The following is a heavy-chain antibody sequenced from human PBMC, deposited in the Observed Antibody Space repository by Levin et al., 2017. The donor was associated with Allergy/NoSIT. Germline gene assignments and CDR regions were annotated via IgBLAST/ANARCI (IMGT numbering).Heavy chain of an antibody. D-gene: IGHD5-18*01. CDR2: FDPEDGER. Sequence: ASVKVSCIISGYTLIELSIHWVRQSPGKGLEWMGGFDPEDGERIYAQKFLGRVIMTQDSSTQTASMELSRLRPDDTAVYYCAIGVLVTPLGRYGHFDYWGQGSLVTVSS. J-gene: IGHJ4*02. V-gene: IGHV1-24*01. CDR3: AIGVLVTPLGRYGHFDY. CDR1: GYTLIELS.